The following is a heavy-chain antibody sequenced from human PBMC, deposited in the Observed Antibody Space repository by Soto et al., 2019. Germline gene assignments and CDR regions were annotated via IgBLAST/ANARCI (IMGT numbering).Heavy chain of an antibody. CDR1: GFTFSSYA. D-gene: IGHD1-1*01. CDR2: ISGSGSST. CDR3: AKFGMATTKRSPPYYIDY. V-gene: IGHV3-23*01. J-gene: IGHJ4*02. Sequence: GGSLRLSCAASGFTFSSYAMSWVRQAPGKGLEWVSAISGSGSSTYYAHSVKGRFTISRDNSKNTLYLQMNSLRDEDTAIYYCAKFGMATTKRSPPYYIDYWGQGALVTVSS.